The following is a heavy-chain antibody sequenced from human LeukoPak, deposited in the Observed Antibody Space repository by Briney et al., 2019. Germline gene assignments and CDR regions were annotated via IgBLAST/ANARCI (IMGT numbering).Heavy chain of an antibody. J-gene: IGHJ4*02. CDR3: SRDLSYGSLDS. CDR2: IQFDGTKT. V-gene: IGHV3-30*12. CDR1: GFTFSSYG. D-gene: IGHD5-18*01. Sequence: GTFLKLSCATSGFTFSSYGMHWVRQAPGKGLEWVAAIQFDGTKTYYADSVKGRSTISRDDSKNTVYLQMNSLRAEDTAVYYCSRDLSYGSLDSWGQGTLLTVSS.